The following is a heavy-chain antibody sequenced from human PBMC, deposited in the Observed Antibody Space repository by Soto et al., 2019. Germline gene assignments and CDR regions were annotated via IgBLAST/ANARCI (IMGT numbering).Heavy chain of an antibody. Sequence: QVQLVQSGAEVKKPGSSVKVSCKASGCTFRRDAISWVLQTPGQGLECMGGISLISGTANYAQTFQGRVTITADESTSTAYMEMSSLRSEDTAVYYRARGKTTSWYFDLWGRGTLVTVSS. CDR2: ISLISGTA. CDR3: ARGKTTSWYFDL. CDR1: GCTFRRDA. D-gene: IGHD1-7*01. V-gene: IGHV1-69*01. J-gene: IGHJ2*01.